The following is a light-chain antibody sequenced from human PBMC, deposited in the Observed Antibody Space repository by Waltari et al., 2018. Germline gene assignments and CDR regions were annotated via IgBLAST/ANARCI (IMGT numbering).Light chain of an antibody. CDR2: DAS. J-gene: IGKJ5*01. CDR3: QQRSNWPIT. Sequence: EIVLTQSPATLSSSLGDTATLSCRASQSVTTYLAWYQQKPGQAPRLLIYDASNRATGIPARFSASGSGTDFTLTISSLEPEDFAVYYCQQRSNWPITFGQGTRLEIK. CDR1: QSVTTY. V-gene: IGKV3-11*01.